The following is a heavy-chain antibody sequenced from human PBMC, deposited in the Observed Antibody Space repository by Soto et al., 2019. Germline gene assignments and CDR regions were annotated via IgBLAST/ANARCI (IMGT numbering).Heavy chain of an antibody. J-gene: IGHJ5*02. CDR2: ISAYNGNT. V-gene: IGHV1-18*01. Sequence: QVQLVQSGAEVKKPGASVKVSCKASGYTFTSYGISWVRQAPGQGLEWMGWISAYNGNTNYAKKLQGRVTMTTDTSTSTAYMELRSLRSDDTAVYYCARHDTIFGVVPNWFDPWGQGTLVTVSS. CDR1: GYTFTSYG. D-gene: IGHD3-3*01. CDR3: ARHDTIFGVVPNWFDP.